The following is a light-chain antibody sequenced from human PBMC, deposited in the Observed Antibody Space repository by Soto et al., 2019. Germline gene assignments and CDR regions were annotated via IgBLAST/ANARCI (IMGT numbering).Light chain of an antibody. Sequence: DIQMTQSPSSLSASVGDRVSITCRASQSISNFLNWYQHKPGKAPRLLIYASSILESGVPSRFSGSGSGTDFTLTNSSLQPEDFATYYCQQSYSTPRAFGQGTKVELK. CDR3: QQSYSTPRA. CDR1: QSISNF. V-gene: IGKV1-39*01. CDR2: ASS. J-gene: IGKJ1*01.